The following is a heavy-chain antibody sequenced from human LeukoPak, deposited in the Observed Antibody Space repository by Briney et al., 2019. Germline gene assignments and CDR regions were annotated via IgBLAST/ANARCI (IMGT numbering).Heavy chain of an antibody. Sequence: ASVKVSCKASGYTFNGYYMHWVRQAPGQGLEWMGWINPNSGGTNYAQKFQGRVTMTRDTSISTAYMELSRLRSDDTAVYYCARVRSYGYCSSTSCHRGWFDPWGQGTLVTVSS. J-gene: IGHJ5*02. CDR3: ARVRSYGYCSSTSCHRGWFDP. D-gene: IGHD2-2*01. CDR1: GYTFNGYY. V-gene: IGHV1-2*02. CDR2: INPNSGGT.